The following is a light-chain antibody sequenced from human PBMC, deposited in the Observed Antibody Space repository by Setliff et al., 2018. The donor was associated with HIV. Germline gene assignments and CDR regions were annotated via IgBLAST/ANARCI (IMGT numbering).Light chain of an antibody. CDR2: EFF. Sequence: QSVLTQPPSASGSPGQSVTISCTGTSSDIGGYNYVPWYQQHPGKAPKLISDEFFKRPSGVPDRFSGSKSGNTAPLTVSGLQAEVEAEYYCTSYAVSDSVLFGGGTKVTVL. CDR1: SSDIGGYNY. CDR3: TSYAVSDSVL. J-gene: IGLJ2*01. V-gene: IGLV2-8*01.